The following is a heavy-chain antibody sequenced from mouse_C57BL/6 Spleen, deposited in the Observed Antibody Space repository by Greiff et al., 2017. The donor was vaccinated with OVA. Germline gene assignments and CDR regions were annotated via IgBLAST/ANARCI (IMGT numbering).Heavy chain of an antibody. Sequence: QVQLQQSGAELVKPGSSVKLSCKASGYTFTSYCMHWVKQRPIQGLEWIGSIDPSDGDTNYNQKFKDKATLTVDKSSSTAYMQLSSLTSEDSAVFYGTPRGDDGGGWFAYWGQGTLVTVSA. CDR3: TPRGDDGGGWFAY. J-gene: IGHJ3*01. V-gene: IGHV1-52*01. D-gene: IGHD2-2*01. CDR2: IDPSDGDT. CDR1: GYTFTSYC.